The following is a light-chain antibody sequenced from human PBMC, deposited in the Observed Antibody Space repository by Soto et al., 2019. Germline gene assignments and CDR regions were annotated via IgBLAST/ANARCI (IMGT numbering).Light chain of an antibody. Sequence: QSALTQPASVSGSPGQSITISCTGTSCDVGAYNYVSWYRQHPGKAPKLLIYEVSNRPSGVSHRFSGSKSANTASLTISGLQAEDEADYYCNSYTSTSVNWVFGGGTKLTVL. CDR1: SCDVGAYNY. J-gene: IGLJ3*02. CDR3: NSYTSTSVNWV. V-gene: IGLV2-14*01. CDR2: EVS.